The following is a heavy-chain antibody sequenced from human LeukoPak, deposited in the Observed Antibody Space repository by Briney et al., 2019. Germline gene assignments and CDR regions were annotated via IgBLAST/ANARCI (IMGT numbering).Heavy chain of an antibody. D-gene: IGHD2-15*01. CDR3: AKGGYCSGGTCYLFNAFDI. CDR1: GFMFSTYW. J-gene: IGHJ3*02. Sequence: GGSLRLSCAASGFMFSTYWMRWVRQAPGKGLEWVSYIHSSGTSMYYADSVKGRFTISRDNAKNSLYLQMNSLRAEDTAVYYCAKGGYCSGGTCYLFNAFDIWGQGTMVPVSS. CDR2: IHSSGTSM. V-gene: IGHV3-48*04.